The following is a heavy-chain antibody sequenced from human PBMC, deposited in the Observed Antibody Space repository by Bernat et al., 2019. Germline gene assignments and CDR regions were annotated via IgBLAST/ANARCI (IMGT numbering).Heavy chain of an antibody. Sequence: QVQLVESGGGLVKPGGSLRLSCAASGFTFSGYYMSWIRQAPGKGLEWVSYISSSGSTIYYADSVKGRFTISRDNAKNSLYLQMNNMRAEDTAIYYCARVGRHTYNHDYWGQGTLVTVSS. V-gene: IGHV3-11*01. CDR2: ISSSGSTI. D-gene: IGHD5-24*01. CDR1: GFTFSGYY. CDR3: ARVGRHTYNHDY. J-gene: IGHJ4*02.